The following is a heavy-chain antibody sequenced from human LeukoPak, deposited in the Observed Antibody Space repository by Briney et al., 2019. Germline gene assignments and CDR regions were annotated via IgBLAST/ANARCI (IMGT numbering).Heavy chain of an antibody. CDR2: INAGNGNT. CDR1: GYTFTIYA. V-gene: IGHV1-3*01. CDR3: ARVSSFYYGMDV. Sequence: ASVKVSCKASGYTFTIYAMHWVRQAPGQRLEWMGWINAGNGNTKYSQKFQGRVTITRDTSASTAYMELSSLRSEDTAVYYCARVSSFYYGMDVWGQGTTVTVSS. D-gene: IGHD6-6*01. J-gene: IGHJ6*02.